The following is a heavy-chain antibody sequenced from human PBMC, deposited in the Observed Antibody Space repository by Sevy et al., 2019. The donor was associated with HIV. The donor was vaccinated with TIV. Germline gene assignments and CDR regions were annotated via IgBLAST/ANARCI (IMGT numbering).Heavy chain of an antibody. CDR1: GFTFSNAW. CDR3: TTGLSGYSSSWYYTRAYYYYYYGMDV. CDR2: IKSKTDGGTT. J-gene: IGHJ6*02. D-gene: IGHD6-13*01. Sequence: GGSLRLSCAASGFTFSNAWMSWVRQAPGKGLEWVGRIKSKTDGGTTDYAAPVKGRFTISRDDSKNTLYLQMNSLKTEDTAVYYCTTGLSGYSSSWYYTRAYYYYYYGMDVWGQGTTVTVSS. V-gene: IGHV3-15*01.